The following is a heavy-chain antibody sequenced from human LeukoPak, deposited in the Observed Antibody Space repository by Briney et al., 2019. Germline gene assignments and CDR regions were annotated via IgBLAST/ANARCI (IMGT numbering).Heavy chain of an antibody. CDR1: GASISSSY. V-gene: IGHV4-59*01. CDR2: IYYNGNT. J-gene: IGHJ3*02. CDR3: VRGNYDNRGYSNAFDI. D-gene: IGHD3-22*01. Sequence: SETLSLTSTVSGASISSSYWSWVRQPPGKRLEWIGFIYYNGNTNSNPSLKSRVTISVDTSNNQFSLKLSSVTAADTAVYYCVRGNYDNRGYSNAFDIGGQGAMVTVSS.